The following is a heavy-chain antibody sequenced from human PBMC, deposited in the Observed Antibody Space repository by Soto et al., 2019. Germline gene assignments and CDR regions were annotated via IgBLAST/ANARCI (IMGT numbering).Heavy chain of an antibody. CDR1: GGSISSNY. V-gene: IGHV4-59*01. Sequence: SETLSLTCTVFGGSISSNYWSWIRQPPGKGLEWIGHIYYSGSTNYNPSLKRRVTISVDTSKNQFSLKLSSVTAADTAVYYCATGALHSGWSELDPWGQGTLVTLPS. CDR3: ATGALHSGWSELDP. D-gene: IGHD6-19*01. CDR2: IYYSGST. J-gene: IGHJ5*02.